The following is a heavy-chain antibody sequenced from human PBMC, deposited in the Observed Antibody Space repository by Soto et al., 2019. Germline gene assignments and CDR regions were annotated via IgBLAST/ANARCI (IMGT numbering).Heavy chain of an antibody. Sequence: PGDSLKISCKGSVYSFSSYWIGWLRQMPGKGLEWMGIIYPGNSDTRYSPSFQGQVTISADKSISTAYLQWSSLKPSDTAMYYCARGVDINTWSLYRGQGTLVTVSS. CDR1: VYSFSSYW. J-gene: IGHJ4*02. V-gene: IGHV5-51*01. D-gene: IGHD3-3*01. CDR2: IYPGNSDT. CDR3: ARGVDINTWSLY.